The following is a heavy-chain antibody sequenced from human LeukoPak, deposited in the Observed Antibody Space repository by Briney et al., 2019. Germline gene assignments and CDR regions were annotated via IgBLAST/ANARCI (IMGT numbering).Heavy chain of an antibody. CDR2: ISGSGGST. J-gene: IGHJ4*02. CDR1: GFTFSSYA. CDR3: AKDLGRTYYYDSSGYTDY. D-gene: IGHD3-22*01. Sequence: PGGSLRLSCAASGFTFSSYAMSWVRQAPGKGLEWVSAISGSGGSTYYADSVKGRFTISRDNSKNTLYLQMNSLRAEDTAVYYCAKDLGRTYYYDSSGYTDYWGQGTLVTVSS. V-gene: IGHV3-23*01.